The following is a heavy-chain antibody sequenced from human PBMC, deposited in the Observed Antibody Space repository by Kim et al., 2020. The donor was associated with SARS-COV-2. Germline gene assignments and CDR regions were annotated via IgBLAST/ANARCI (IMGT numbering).Heavy chain of an antibody. D-gene: IGHD3-10*01. CDR2: ISYDGSNK. Sequence: GGSLRLSCAASGFTFSSYAMHWVRQAPGKGLEWVAVISYDGSNKYYADSVKGRFTISRDNSKNTLYLQMNSLRAEDTAVYYCARDATVLETMVRGVTSGVVKCDAFYICGQGTMVTVSS. CDR1: GFTFSSYA. J-gene: IGHJ3*02. CDR3: ARDATVLETMVRGVTSGVVKCDAFYI. V-gene: IGHV3-30*04.